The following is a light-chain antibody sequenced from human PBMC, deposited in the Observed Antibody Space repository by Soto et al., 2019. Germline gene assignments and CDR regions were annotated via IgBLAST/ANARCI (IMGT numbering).Light chain of an antibody. V-gene: IGLV1-40*01. CDR3: QSYDNSVRI. J-gene: IGLJ2*01. CDR1: SSNIGAGYD. Sequence: QSVLTQPPSVSGAPGQRVTISCTGSSSNIGAGYDVHWYQQLPGTAPKLLIYANSNRPSGVPDRFSGSKAGASASLAITGLQTEDEADYYCQSYDNSVRIFSGGTKLTVL. CDR2: ANS.